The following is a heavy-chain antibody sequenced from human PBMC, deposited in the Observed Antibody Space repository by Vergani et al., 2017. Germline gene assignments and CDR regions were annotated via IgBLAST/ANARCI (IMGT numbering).Heavy chain of an antibody. CDR2: ISGTDDGT. CDR3: ARGASDAFDI. Sequence: EVQLLESGGGLVQPGGSLRLSCAASGFTLSSFAMSWVRQAPGKGLEWVSSISGTDDGTFYADFVKGRFTISRDNSKNTLYLQMNSLRAEDTAVYYCARGASDAFDIWGQGTMVTVSS. V-gene: IGHV3-23*01. CDR1: GFTLSSFA. J-gene: IGHJ3*02.